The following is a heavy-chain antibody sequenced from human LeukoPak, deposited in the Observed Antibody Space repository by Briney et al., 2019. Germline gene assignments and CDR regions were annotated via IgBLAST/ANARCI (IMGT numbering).Heavy chain of an antibody. D-gene: IGHD2-2*01. Sequence: PSETLSLTCLVSGGSMKRSDWTWIRQAPGKGLEWIGNIDDSGNTNYSPSLKSRVTISLDTSKNQFSLRVTSVTAADRGLYFCARDSSPAALPYKDAWGKGTTVTVSS. CDR2: IDDSGNT. CDR3: ARDSSPAALPYKDA. J-gene: IGHJ6*03. V-gene: IGHV4-59*01. CDR1: GGSMKRSD.